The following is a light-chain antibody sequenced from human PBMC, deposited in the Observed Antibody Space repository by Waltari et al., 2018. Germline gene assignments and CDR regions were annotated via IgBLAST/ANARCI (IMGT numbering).Light chain of an antibody. CDR3: QAWDDTTAWV. CDR1: KLGDKY. J-gene: IGLJ3*02. CDR2: EDR. Sequence: SYEVTQPPSVSVSPGQTATITCSGDKLGDKYPFWYQQKSGQSPVLVIYEDRKRPSGIPDRFSASNSGNTATLTITGTQATDEADYHCQAWDDTTAWVFGGGTKLTVL. V-gene: IGLV3-1*01.